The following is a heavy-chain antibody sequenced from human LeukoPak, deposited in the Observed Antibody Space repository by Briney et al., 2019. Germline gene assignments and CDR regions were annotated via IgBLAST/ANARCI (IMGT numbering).Heavy chain of an antibody. Sequence: GGSLRLSCAASGFTFSSYGMHWVRQAPGKGLEWVAVISYDGSNKYYADSVKGRFTISRDNSKNTLYLQMNSLRAEDTAVYYCAKSGVYHTFDYWGQGTLVTVSS. J-gene: IGHJ4*02. V-gene: IGHV3-30*18. CDR3: AKSGVYHTFDY. CDR2: ISYDGSNK. CDR1: GFTFSSYG. D-gene: IGHD5-12*01.